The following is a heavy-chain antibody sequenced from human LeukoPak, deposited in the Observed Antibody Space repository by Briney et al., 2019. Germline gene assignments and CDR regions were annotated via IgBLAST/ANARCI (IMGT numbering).Heavy chain of an antibody. CDR1: GGTFSSYA. D-gene: IGHD2-2*01. J-gene: IGHJ6*04. V-gene: IGHV1-69*01. Sequence: SVKVSCKASGGTFSSYAISWVRQAPGQGLEWMGGIIPIFGTANYAQKFQGRVTITADESTSTAYMELSSLGSEDTAVYYCARDGYCSSTSCYRGGNYYYGMDVWGKGTTVTVSS. CDR3: ARDGYCSSTSCYRGGNYYYGMDV. CDR2: IIPIFGTA.